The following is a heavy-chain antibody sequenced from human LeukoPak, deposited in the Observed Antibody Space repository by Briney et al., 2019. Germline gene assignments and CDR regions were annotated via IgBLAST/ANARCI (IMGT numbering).Heavy chain of an antibody. CDR3: ARDFGYYDSSGYYLGIFDY. V-gene: IGHV3-20*04. J-gene: IGHJ4*02. CDR2: INWNGGST. Sequence: GGSLRLSCAASGFTFSSDSMTWVRQAPGKGLEWVSGINWNGGSTGYADSVKGRFTISRDNAKNSLYLQMNSLRAEDTALYYCARDFGYYDSSGYYLGIFDYWGQGTLVTVSS. D-gene: IGHD3-22*01. CDR1: GFTFSSDS.